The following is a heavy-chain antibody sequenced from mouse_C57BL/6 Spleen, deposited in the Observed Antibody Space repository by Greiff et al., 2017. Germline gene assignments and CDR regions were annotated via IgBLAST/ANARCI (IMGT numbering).Heavy chain of an antibody. CDR2: ISDGGSYT. CDR3: ARGGRGDYFDY. J-gene: IGHJ2*01. Sequence: VQVVESGGGLVKPGGSLKLSCAASGFTFSSYAMSWVRQTPEKRLEWVATISDGGSYTYYPDNVKGRFTISRDNAKNNLYLQMSHLKSEDTAMYYCARGGRGDYFDYWGQGTTLTVSS. CDR1: GFTFSSYA. V-gene: IGHV5-4*01. D-gene: IGHD3-3*01.